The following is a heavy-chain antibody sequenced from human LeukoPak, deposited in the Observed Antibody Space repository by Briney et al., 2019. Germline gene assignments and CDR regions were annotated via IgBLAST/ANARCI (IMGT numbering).Heavy chain of an antibody. CDR3: AKGRVGGWNGGDC. V-gene: IGHV3-23*01. J-gene: IGHJ4*02. CDR2: ITGGGGSTT. CDR1: GFSFSSCA. Sequence: GGSLGLSCAASGFSFSSCAMTWVRQAPGKGLEWVSAITGGGGSTTYYADSVKGRFTISADNSKNTLYLQMHSLRAEDTAIYYCAKGRVGGWNGGDCWGQGTLVTVSS. D-gene: IGHD1-1*01.